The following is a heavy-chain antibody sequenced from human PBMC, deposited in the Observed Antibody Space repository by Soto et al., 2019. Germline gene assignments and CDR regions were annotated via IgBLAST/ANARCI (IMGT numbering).Heavy chain of an antibody. J-gene: IGHJ4*02. Sequence: QVQLQESGPGLVKPSETLSLTCTVSGGSVNSFSWSWIRQAPGKGLEWIGYIYDSGTTHYNPSLKSRVTISVDTSKKQVSLKLSSVTAADTAVYYCARDLRYGGGFYGFDYWGQGTLVTVSS. CDR2: IYDSGTT. D-gene: IGHD2-2*01. CDR3: ARDLRYGGGFYGFDY. V-gene: IGHV4-59*02. CDR1: GGSVNSFS.